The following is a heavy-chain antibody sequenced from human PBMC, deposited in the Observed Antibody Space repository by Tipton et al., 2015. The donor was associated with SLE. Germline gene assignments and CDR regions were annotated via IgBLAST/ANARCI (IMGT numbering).Heavy chain of an antibody. CDR1: VYSISSSHW. J-gene: IGHJ4*02. CDR2: VFSSGTT. Sequence: TLSLTCNVSVYSISSSHWWGWIRQPPGKGLEWIGYVFSSGTTYYNPSLKGRLSLSLDTSQNQLSLKLSSVTSADTAVYYCARYFYDSSGVCLFDFWGQGTLVTVSS. CDR3: ARYFYDSSGVCLFDF. D-gene: IGHD3-22*01. V-gene: IGHV4-28*01.